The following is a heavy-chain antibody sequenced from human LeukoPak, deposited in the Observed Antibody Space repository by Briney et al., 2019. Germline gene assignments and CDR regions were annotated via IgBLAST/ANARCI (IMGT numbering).Heavy chain of an antibody. V-gene: IGHV1-18*01. D-gene: IGHD2-21*02. CDR2: ISAYNGNT. CDR3: ARGLPTSGGDYYPTFDY. J-gene: IGHJ4*02. Sequence: ASVKVSCKASGYTFTSYGISWVRQAPGQGLEWMGWISAYNGNTNYAQKLQGRVTMTTDTSTSTAYMELRSLRSDDTAVYYCARGLPTSGGDYYPTFDYWGQGTLVTVSS. CDR1: GYTFTSYG.